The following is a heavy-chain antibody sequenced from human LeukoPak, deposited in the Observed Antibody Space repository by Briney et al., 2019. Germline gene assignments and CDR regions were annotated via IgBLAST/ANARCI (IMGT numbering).Heavy chain of an antibody. Sequence: GGSLRLSCAASGFTFSSYAMSWVRQAPGKGLEWVSAISGSGGNTYYADSVKGRFTISRDNSKNTLYLQMNSLRAEDTAVYYCARASYYDSSGPSNYWGQGTLVTVSS. J-gene: IGHJ4*02. CDR1: GFTFSSYA. D-gene: IGHD3-22*01. CDR2: ISGSGGNT. CDR3: ARASYYDSSGPSNY. V-gene: IGHV3-23*01.